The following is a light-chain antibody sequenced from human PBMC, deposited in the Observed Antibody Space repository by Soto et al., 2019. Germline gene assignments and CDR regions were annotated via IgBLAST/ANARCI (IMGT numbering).Light chain of an antibody. Sequence: QSALTQPASVSGSLGQSITISCTGTSSDIGGYKYVSWYQQHPGKAPKLIIFEVSNRPSGVSDRFSGSNSGNTASLTISGLQAEDEADYYCTSYAGSSNVFGTGTKVTVL. CDR1: SSDIGGYKY. CDR3: TSYAGSSNV. CDR2: EVS. J-gene: IGLJ1*01. V-gene: IGLV2-14*01.